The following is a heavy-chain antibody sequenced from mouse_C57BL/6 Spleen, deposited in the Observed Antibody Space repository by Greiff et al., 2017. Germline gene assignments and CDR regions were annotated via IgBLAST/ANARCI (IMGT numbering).Heavy chain of an antibody. D-gene: IGHD1-1*01. V-gene: IGHV1-64*01. J-gene: IGHJ4*01. CDR2: IHPNSGST. CDR1: GYTFTSYW. CDR3: ARKEDPYYYGSSYEDYYAMDY. Sequence: VKLQESGAELVKPGASVKLSCKASGYTFTSYWMHWVKQRPGQGLEWIGMIHPNSGSTNYNEKFKSKATLTVDKSSSTAYMQLSSLTSEDSAVYYCARKEDPYYYGSSYEDYYAMDYWGQGTSVTVSS.